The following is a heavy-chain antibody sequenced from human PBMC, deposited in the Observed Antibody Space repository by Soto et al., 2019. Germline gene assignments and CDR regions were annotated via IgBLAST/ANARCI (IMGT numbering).Heavy chain of an antibody. V-gene: IGHV3-33*08. CDR3: ARDLHDYVSFRFDP. D-gene: IGHD3-16*01. CDR1: GFTFSSSN. J-gene: IGHJ5*02. CDR2: IWYDGSNK. Sequence: PGGSLRLSCAASGFTFSSSNMHWVRQAPGKGLEWVAVIWYDGSNKYYADSVKGRFTISRDNAKNSLYLQMNSLRAEDTAVYYCARDLHDYVSFRFDPWGQGTLVTVSS.